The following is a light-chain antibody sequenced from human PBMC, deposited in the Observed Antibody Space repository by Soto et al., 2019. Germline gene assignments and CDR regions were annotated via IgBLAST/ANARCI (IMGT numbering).Light chain of an antibody. CDR3: QQYNTGPPLT. CDR2: GAS. CDR1: QSVSSN. J-gene: IGKJ4*01. V-gene: IGKV3-15*01. Sequence: EIVMTQSPATLSVSPGERATLSCRASQSVSSNLAWYQQKPGQAPSLLIYGASTRATGIPARFSGSWSGTEFTLTISSLQYEDFAVYYCQQYNTGPPLTFGGGTQVEIK.